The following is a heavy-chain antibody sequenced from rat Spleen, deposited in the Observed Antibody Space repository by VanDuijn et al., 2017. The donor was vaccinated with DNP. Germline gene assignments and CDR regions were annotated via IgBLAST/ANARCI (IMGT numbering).Heavy chain of an antibody. CDR2: ISTVGDNG. V-gene: IGHV5S13*01. CDR3: TTGGAAAY. J-gene: IGHJ3*01. Sequence: EVKLVESGGGLVQPGRSLKLSCAASGFSFRNYGMAWVRQTPTKGLEWVASISTVGDNGVYRDSVKGRFTISRDNAKNTQYLQMDSLRSEDTATYYCTTGGAAAYWGQGTLVTVSS. CDR1: GFSFRNYG. D-gene: IGHD1-2*01.